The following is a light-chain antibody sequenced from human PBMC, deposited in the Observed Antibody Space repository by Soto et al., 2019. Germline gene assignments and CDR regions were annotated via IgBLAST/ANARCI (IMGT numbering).Light chain of an antibody. CDR1: SSDVWSYNL. Sequence: QSALTQPDSVSASPGQSITISCTGASSDVWSYNLVSLYQQHPGKAPKLMIYEDIKRPSGVSNRFSGSKSGNTASLTISGLQVEDEADYYCCSYAGSSTYVFGTGTKVTVL. V-gene: IGLV2-23*01. CDR3: CSYAGSSTYV. CDR2: EDI. J-gene: IGLJ1*01.